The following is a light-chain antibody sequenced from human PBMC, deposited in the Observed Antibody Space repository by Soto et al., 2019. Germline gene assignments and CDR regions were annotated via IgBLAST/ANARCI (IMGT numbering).Light chain of an antibody. J-gene: IGKJ1*01. CDR1: QSVNSN. Sequence: EIVMTQSPDTLSVSPGERATLSCRASQSVNSNLAWYQQKPGQAPRLLIYGASTSATGIPARFSGSGSGTEFTPTISSLQSEDFALYYCQQYDDWPPRGTFGQGTKVEIK. CDR3: QQYDDWPPRGT. V-gene: IGKV3-15*01. CDR2: GAS.